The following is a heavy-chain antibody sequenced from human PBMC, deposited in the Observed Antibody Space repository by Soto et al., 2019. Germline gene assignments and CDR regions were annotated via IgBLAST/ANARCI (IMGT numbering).Heavy chain of an antibody. Sequence: QVQLQESGPGLVKPSETLSLTCTVSGGSISGGDYYWTWIRQSPGKGLEWIGNIYYTGTTYYDPSLTGRVTISVDTSNNQFSLSLNSVTATDTAVYYCARLMGIIRRHDSLGQGTLVIVST. CDR1: GGSISGGDYY. V-gene: IGHV4-30-4*01. D-gene: IGHD1-1*01. CDR2: IYYTGTT. J-gene: IGHJ4*02. CDR3: ARLMGIIRRHDS.